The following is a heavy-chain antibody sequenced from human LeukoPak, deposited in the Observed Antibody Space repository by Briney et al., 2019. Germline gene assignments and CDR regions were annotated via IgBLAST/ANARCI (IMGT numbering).Heavy chain of an antibody. V-gene: IGHV1-46*01. Sequence: ASVKVSCKASGYTFTSYYMHWVRQAPGQGLEWMGIINPSGGSTSYAQKFQGTFTMTRDMSTSTVYMELSSLRSEDTAVYYCARDRGSSWYYYYYYMDVWGKGTTVTVSS. CDR1: GYTFTSYY. CDR2: INPSGGST. CDR3: ARDRGSSWYYYYYYMDV. D-gene: IGHD6-13*01. J-gene: IGHJ6*03.